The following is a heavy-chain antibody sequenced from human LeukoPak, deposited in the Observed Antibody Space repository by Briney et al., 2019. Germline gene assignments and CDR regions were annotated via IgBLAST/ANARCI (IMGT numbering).Heavy chain of an antibody. D-gene: IGHD2-2*01. CDR3: ARALGYCSSASCYYFDN. V-gene: IGHV3-48*01. J-gene: IGHJ4*02. CDR2: ISSRSSTI. Sequence: GGSLRLSCAASGFTFSSYSMNWVRQAPGKGLEWVSYISSRSSTIYYADSVKGRFTISRDNAKNSLYLQMNSLRAEDTAVYYCARALGYCSSASCYYFDNWGQGTLVTVSS. CDR1: GFTFSSYS.